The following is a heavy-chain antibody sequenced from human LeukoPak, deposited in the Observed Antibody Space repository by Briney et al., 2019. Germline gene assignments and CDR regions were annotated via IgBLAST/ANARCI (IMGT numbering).Heavy chain of an antibody. CDR3: ARHVSMVRGVIIGFDY. J-gene: IGHJ4*02. Sequence: KPSETLSLTCAVSGGSISSSSYYWGWIRQPPGKGLEWIGSIYYSGSTYYNPSLKSRITISVDTSKKQFSLKLSSVTAADTAVYYCARHVSMVRGVIIGFDYWGQGTLVTVSS. V-gene: IGHV4-39*01. CDR2: IYYSGST. D-gene: IGHD3-10*01. CDR1: GGSISSSSYY.